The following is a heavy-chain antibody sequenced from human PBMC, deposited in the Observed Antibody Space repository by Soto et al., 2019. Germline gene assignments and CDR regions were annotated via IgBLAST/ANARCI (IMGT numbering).Heavy chain of an antibody. D-gene: IGHD2-15*01. CDR3: AIDLWWYTH. V-gene: IGHV3-23*01. CDR1: GFTFSEHA. J-gene: IGHJ4*02. Sequence: EVQLLESGGGLVQPGGSLRLSCTASGFTFSEHAMTWVRQAPGKGLEWLSGISGGGSGAYYADSVKGRSTVSRANSNNTLFLQMDSLRVEDTAVYYCAIDLWWYTHWGQGTLVTVSS. CDR2: ISGGGSGA.